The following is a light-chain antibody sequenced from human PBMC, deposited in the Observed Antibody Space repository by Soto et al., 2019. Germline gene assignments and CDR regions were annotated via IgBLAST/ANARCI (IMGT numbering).Light chain of an antibody. Sequence: DIQMTQSPSSLSASVGDRVTITCRASQSISSYLNWYQQKPGQAPKLLIYAASSLQSGVPSRFSGSGSGTDFTLTISSLQPEDFATYYCQQSYSRGTFGQGTKVEIK. CDR1: QSISSY. J-gene: IGKJ1*01. CDR3: QQSYSRGT. CDR2: AAS. V-gene: IGKV1-39*01.